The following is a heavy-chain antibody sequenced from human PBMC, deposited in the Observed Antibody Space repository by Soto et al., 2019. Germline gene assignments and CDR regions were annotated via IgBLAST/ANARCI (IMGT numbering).Heavy chain of an antibody. CDR3: ARGGGYSYGYGADY. V-gene: IGHV3-74*01. CDR1: GFTFSSYW. CDR2: INSDGSST. J-gene: IGHJ4*02. Sequence: GGSLRLSCAASGFTFSSYWMHWVRQAPGKGLVWVSRINSDGSSTSYADPVKGRFTISRDNAKNTLYLQMNSLRAEDTAVYYCARGGGYSYGYGADYWGQGTLVTVSS. D-gene: IGHD5-18*01.